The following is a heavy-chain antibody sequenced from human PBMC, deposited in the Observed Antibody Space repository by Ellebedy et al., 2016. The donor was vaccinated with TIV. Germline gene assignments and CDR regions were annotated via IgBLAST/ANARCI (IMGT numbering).Heavy chain of an antibody. CDR1: GYIFSTYY. J-gene: IGHJ3*01. V-gene: IGHV1-46*01. Sequence: AASVKVSCKASGYIFSTYYMHWVRQAPGQGLEWMGMINFSGGRATYAQDVQGRVTMTRDTSTSTVFMELSRLSSEDTAVYYCARMGLKSGSQKSGFDLWGQGTMLTVSS. CDR2: INFSGGRA. CDR3: ARMGLKSGSQKSGFDL. D-gene: IGHD1-26*01.